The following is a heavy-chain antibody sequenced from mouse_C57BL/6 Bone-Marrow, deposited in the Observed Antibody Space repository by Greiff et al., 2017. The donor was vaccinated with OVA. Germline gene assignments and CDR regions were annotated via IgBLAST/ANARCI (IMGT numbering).Heavy chain of an antibody. Sequence: EVHLVESGGGLVKPGGSLKLSCAASGFTFSSYAMSWVRQTPEKRLEWVATISDGGSYTYYPDNVKGRFTISRDNAKNNLYLQMSHLKSEDTAMYYCARGRLRGYFDVWGTGTTVTVSS. V-gene: IGHV5-4*01. CDR1: GFTFSSYA. CDR2: ISDGGSYT. J-gene: IGHJ1*03. CDR3: ARGRLRGYFDV. D-gene: IGHD2-4*01.